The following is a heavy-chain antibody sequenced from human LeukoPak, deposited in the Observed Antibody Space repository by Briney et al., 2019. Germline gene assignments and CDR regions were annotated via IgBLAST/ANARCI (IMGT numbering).Heavy chain of an antibody. Sequence: GGSLRLSCAASGFTFSTYAMSWVRQAPGKGLEWVSAISAGGGTTYYADSVKGRFTISRDNSKNTLYLQMNSLRAEDTAVYYCASRRTGDYDTGDYWGQGTLVTVSS. J-gene: IGHJ4*02. V-gene: IGHV3-23*01. CDR1: GFTFSTYA. D-gene: IGHD4-17*01. CDR2: ISAGGGTT. CDR3: ASRRTGDYDTGDY.